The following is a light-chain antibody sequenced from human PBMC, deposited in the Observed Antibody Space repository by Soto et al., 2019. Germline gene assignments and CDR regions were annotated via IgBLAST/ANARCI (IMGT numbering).Light chain of an antibody. V-gene: IGLV1-51*01. J-gene: IGLJ2*01. Sequence: QSVLTQPPSVSAAPGQKVTISCSGSSSNIGNNYVSWYQQLPGTAPKLLIYDNNKRPSGIPDRLSGSKSGTSATLGITGLQTGDEGDYYCGTWDSSLSAVVFGGGTKLTVL. CDR2: DNN. CDR3: GTWDSSLSAVV. CDR1: SSNIGNNY.